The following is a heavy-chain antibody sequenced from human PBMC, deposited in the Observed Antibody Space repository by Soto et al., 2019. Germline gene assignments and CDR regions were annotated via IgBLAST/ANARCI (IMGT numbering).Heavy chain of an antibody. CDR2: IIPIFGTA. CDR3: ARYRPLGAPWYYYGMVV. D-gene: IGHD1-26*01. Sequence: GASVKVSCKAPGATFSSYAISWVRQAPGQGLEWMGGIIPIFGTANYAQKFQGRVTITADESTGTAYMELSSLRSEDTAVYYCARYRPLGAPWYYYGMVVWDQGTTVTVSS. J-gene: IGHJ6*02. CDR1: GATFSSYA. V-gene: IGHV1-69*13.